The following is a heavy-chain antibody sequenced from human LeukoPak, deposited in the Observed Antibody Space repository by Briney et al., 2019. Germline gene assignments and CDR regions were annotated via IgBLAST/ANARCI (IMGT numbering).Heavy chain of an antibody. Sequence: SETLSLTCTVSGGSISSSSYYWGWIRQPPGKGLEWIVSIYYSGSTYYNPSLKSRVTISVDTSKNQFSLKLSSLTAADTAVYYCARTTTVVTRHFDYWGQGTLVTVSS. D-gene: IGHD4-23*01. J-gene: IGHJ4*02. V-gene: IGHV4-39*07. CDR3: ARTTTVVTRHFDY. CDR1: GGSISSSSYY. CDR2: IYYSGST.